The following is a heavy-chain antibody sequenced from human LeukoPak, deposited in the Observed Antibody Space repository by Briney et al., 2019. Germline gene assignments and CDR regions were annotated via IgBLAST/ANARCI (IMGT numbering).Heavy chain of an antibody. CDR3: ARDLAHRYSSGWCFDY. CDR2: INPNSGGT. V-gene: IGHV1-2*06. J-gene: IGHJ4*02. D-gene: IGHD6-19*01. CDR1: GYTFTGYY. Sequence: ASVKVSCKASGYTFTGYYMHWVRQAPGQGLEWMGRINPNSGGTNYAQKFQGRVTMTRDTSISTAYMELSRLRSDDTAVYYCARDLAHRYSSGWCFDYWGQGTLATVSS.